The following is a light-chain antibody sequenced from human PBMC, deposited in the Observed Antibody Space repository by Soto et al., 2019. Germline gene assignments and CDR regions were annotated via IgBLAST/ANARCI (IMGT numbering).Light chain of an antibody. CDR3: QQRSNWPRYT. J-gene: IGKJ2*01. Sequence: EIVLTQSPATLSLSPGERATLSCRASQSVSSYLAWYQQKPGQAPRLLIYDASNRATGITARFSGSGSGTDFTLTITSLEPDDFAVYYCQQRSNWPRYTFGQGTKLEIK. V-gene: IGKV3-11*01. CDR2: DAS. CDR1: QSVSSY.